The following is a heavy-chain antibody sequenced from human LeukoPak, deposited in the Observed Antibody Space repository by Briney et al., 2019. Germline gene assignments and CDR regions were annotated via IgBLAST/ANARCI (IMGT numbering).Heavy chain of an antibody. CDR2: IRSKANSYAT. CDR1: GFTFSDST. V-gene: IGHV3-73*01. CDR3: IHHDSGDPYTNDY. J-gene: IGHJ4*02. Sequence: GGSLRLSSAASGFTFSDSTIHWVRQASGKGLEWVGRIRSKANSYATEYAASVKGRFTIARDDSKNTAYLQMNSLKTEDTAVYYCIHHDSGDPYTNDYWGQGTLVTVSS. D-gene: IGHD3-10*01.